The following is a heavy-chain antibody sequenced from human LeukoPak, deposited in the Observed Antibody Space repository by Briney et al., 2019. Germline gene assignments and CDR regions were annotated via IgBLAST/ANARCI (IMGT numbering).Heavy chain of an antibody. CDR1: GYTFTGYY. D-gene: IGHD3-22*01. CDR2: INPNSGGT. Sequence: ASVTVSCKASGYTFTGYYIHWVRQAPGQGLEWMGWINPNSGGTNYAQKFQGRVTMTRDTSISTAYMELSRLRSDDTAVYYCARERRITMIVVVPRGAHAFDIWGQGTMVTVSS. J-gene: IGHJ3*02. V-gene: IGHV1-2*02. CDR3: ARERRITMIVVVPRGAHAFDI.